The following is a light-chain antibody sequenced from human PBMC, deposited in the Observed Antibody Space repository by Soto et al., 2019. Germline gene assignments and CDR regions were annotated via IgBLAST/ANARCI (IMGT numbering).Light chain of an antibody. V-gene: IGLV1-44*01. CDR2: SNN. CDR3: AAWDDSLNGLV. CDR1: SSNIGSNT. J-gene: IGLJ2*01. Sequence: QSVLTQPRSASGTPGQRVTISCSGSSSNIGSNTVNWYQQLPGTAPKLLIYSNNQRPSGVPDRFSGSKSGTSASLAISGLQSEDEADYYCAAWDDSLNGLVFGGGTKVTVL.